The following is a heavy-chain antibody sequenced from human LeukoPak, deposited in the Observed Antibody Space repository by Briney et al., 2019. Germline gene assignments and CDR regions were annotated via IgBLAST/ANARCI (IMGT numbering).Heavy chain of an antibody. Sequence: ASVKVSCKASGYTFTSYYMHWVRQAPGQGLEWMGIINPSGGSTSYAQKFQGRVTMTRDTSTGTVYMELSSLRSEDTAVYYCARDRGSESYYRRFWFDPWGQGTLVTVSS. D-gene: IGHD1-26*01. CDR1: GYTFTSYY. CDR3: ARDRGSESYYRRFWFDP. J-gene: IGHJ5*02. V-gene: IGHV1-46*01. CDR2: INPSGGST.